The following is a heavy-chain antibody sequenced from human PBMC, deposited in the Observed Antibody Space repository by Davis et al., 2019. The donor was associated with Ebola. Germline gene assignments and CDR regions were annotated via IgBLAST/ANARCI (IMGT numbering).Heavy chain of an antibody. D-gene: IGHD1-26*01. CDR1: GFILSSYV. CDR3: AKDTSNIWFDI. J-gene: IGHJ3*02. V-gene: IGHV3-23*01. CDR2: LGTSADT. Sequence: GESLKISCAASGFILSSYVLSWVRQAPGKGLEWVSTLGTSADTYYADSVQGRFTISRDNSKNTLYLQMNGLRVEDTAIYYCAKDTSNIWFDIWGQGTMVTVSS.